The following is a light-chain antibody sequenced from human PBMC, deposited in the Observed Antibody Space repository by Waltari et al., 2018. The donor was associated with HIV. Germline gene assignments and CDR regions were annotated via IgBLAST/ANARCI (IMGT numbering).Light chain of an antibody. J-gene: IGKJ4*01. CDR1: QSISSSD. V-gene: IGKV3-20*01. CDR2: GAS. CDR3: QQYGNSPLT. Sequence: EIVLTQSPGTLSLSPGERATLSCRASQSISSSDLAWYQQKPGQAPRLLIYGASSGATGIPDRFSGSWSGTDFTLTISRLEPEDFAVYYCQQYGNSPLTFGGGTKVEIK.